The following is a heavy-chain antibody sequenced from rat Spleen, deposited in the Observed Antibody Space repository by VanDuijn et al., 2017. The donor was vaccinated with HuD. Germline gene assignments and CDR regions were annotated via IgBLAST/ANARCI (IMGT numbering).Heavy chain of an antibody. CDR3: AREDYGSFAY. Sequence: EVQLVESGGGLVQPGRSMKLSCAASGFTFSTFYMAWVRQTPTKGLEWVASISSGGGNAYYPDSMKGRFTISRDNTKSTLFLQMDSPRSEDTATYYRAREDYGSFAYWGQGTLVTVSS. J-gene: IGHJ3*01. CDR1: GFTFSTFY. D-gene: IGHD1-7*01. V-gene: IGHV5-25*01. CDR2: ISSGGGNA.